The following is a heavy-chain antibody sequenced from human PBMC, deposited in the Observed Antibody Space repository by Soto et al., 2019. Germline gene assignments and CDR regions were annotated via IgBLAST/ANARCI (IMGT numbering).Heavy chain of an antibody. CDR1: GFTFSSYG. Sequence: QVQLVESGGGVVQPGRSLRLSCAASGFTFSSYGMHWVRQAPGKGLEWVAVISYDGSNKYYADSVKGRFTISRDNSKNTLYLQMNSLRAEGTAVYYCAKDKGDYGHYYYMDVWGKGTTVTVSS. CDR3: AKDKGDYGHYYYMDV. V-gene: IGHV3-30*18. CDR2: ISYDGSNK. J-gene: IGHJ6*03. D-gene: IGHD4-17*01.